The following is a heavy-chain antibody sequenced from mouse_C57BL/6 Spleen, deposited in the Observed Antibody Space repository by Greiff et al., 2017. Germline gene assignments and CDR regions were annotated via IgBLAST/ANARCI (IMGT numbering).Heavy chain of an antibody. Sequence: VQLQQSGAELVRPGASVKLSCKASGYTFTDYYINWVKQRPGQGLEWIARIYPGSGNTYYNEKFKGKATLTAEKSSSTAYMQLSSLTSEDSAVYFCAVVATNYYAMDYWGQGTSVTVSS. D-gene: IGHD1-1*01. CDR2: IYPGSGNT. CDR1: GYTFTDYY. CDR3: AVVATNYYAMDY. V-gene: IGHV1-76*01. J-gene: IGHJ4*01.